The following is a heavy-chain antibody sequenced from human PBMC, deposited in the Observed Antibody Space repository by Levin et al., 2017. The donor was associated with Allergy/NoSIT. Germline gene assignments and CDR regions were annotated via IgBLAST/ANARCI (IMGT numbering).Heavy chain of an antibody. CDR3: AKKQGGTTGFSFDV. Sequence: GGSLRLSCDASGFTLSDYAMSWVRQAPGKGLEWVSVITGGGFNTYYGDSVKGRFTVSRDNSKNTLYLELNSLRAEDTAVYYCAKKQGGTTGFSFDVWGQGTMVTGSS. J-gene: IGHJ3*01. D-gene: IGHD1-14*01. CDR1: GFTLSDYA. V-gene: IGHV3-23*01. CDR2: ITGGGFNT.